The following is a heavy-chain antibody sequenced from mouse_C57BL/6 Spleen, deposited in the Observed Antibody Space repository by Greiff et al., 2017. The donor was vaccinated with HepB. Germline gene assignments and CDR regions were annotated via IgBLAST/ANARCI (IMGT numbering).Heavy chain of an antibody. CDR1: GYTFTSYD. D-gene: IGHD1-1*01. Sequence: QVQLQQSGPELVKPGASVKLSCKASGYTFTSYDINWVKQRPGQGLEWIGWIYPRDGSTKYNEKFKGKATLTVDTSSSTAYMELHSLTSEDSAVYFCARSGGITTVVAPSMDYWGQGTSVTVSS. J-gene: IGHJ4*01. V-gene: IGHV1-85*01. CDR2: IYPRDGST. CDR3: ARSGGITTVVAPSMDY.